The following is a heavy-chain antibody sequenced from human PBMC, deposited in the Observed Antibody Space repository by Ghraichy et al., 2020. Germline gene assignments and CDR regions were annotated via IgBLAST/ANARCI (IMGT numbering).Heavy chain of an antibody. D-gene: IGHD3-3*01. CDR2: ISGSGGST. Sequence: GESLNISCAASGFTFSSYAMSWVRQAPGKGLEWVSAISGSGGSTYYADSVKGRFTISRDNSKNTLYLQMNSLRAEDTAVYYCAKVGGVLRFLEWLSYFDYWGQGTLVTVSS. J-gene: IGHJ4*02. CDR1: GFTFSSYA. V-gene: IGHV3-23*01. CDR3: AKVGGVLRFLEWLSYFDY.